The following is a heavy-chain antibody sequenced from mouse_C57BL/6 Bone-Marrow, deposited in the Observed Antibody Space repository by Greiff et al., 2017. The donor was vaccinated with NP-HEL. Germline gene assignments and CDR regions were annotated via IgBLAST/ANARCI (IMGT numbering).Heavy chain of an antibody. Sequence: EVKLVESGGDLVKPGGSLKLSCAASGFTFSSYGMSWVRQTPDKRLEWVATISSGGSYTYYPDSVKGRVTITRDNAKNTLYLPMSSLKSEDTAMYSCERHDGPTDYFGVWGTGTTVTVSS. V-gene: IGHV5-6*01. J-gene: IGHJ1*03. D-gene: IGHD2-3*01. CDR3: ERHDGPTDYFGV. CDR2: ISSGGSYT. CDR1: GFTFSSYG.